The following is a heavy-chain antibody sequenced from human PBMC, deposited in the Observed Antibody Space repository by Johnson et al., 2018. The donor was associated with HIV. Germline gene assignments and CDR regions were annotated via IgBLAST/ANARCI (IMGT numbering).Heavy chain of an antibody. CDR2: ISYDGSNK. CDR3: ARVGVVGVPNAFDV. J-gene: IGHJ3*01. CDR1: GFTFSHNW. V-gene: IGHV3-30*03. Sequence: QVQLVESGGDLVQPGDSLRLSCVGSGFTFSHNWMSWVRQAPGKGLEWVAVISYDGSNKYYADSVTSRFTISRDNSKNTLYLQMNSLRAEDTSVFYCARVGVVGVPNAFDVSGQGTLVTVSS. D-gene: IGHD2-15*01.